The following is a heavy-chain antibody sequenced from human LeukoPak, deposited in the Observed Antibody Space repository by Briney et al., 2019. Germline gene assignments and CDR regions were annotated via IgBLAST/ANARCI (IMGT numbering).Heavy chain of an antibody. CDR1: GASINSDSDY. CDR2: IFASGTA. D-gene: IGHD2-15*01. V-gene: IGHV4-61*02. CDR3: ARAKRVAATPDAFDI. Sequence: SETLSLTCSVSGASINSDSDYWSWVRQPAGKGLQWIGRIFASGTANYNPSLKGRVTMSVDTSKNQFSLKLSSVIAADTAVYYCARAKRVAATPDAFDIWGQGTMVTVSS. J-gene: IGHJ3*02.